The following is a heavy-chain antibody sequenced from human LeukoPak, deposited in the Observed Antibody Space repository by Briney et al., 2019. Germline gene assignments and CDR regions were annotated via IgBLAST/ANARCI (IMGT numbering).Heavy chain of an antibody. CDR3: ARVLRAASWRSYDY. CDR2: IYYNGGT. Sequence: SETLSLTCTVSGDSVSNSLYYWSWIRQPPGKGLEWIGYIYYNGGTNYNPSLKSRVTISIDTSTNQFSLRLNSMTAAATAVYYCARVLRAASWRSYDYWGQGSLVTVSS. V-gene: IGHV4-61*01. J-gene: IGHJ4*02. D-gene: IGHD5-18*01. CDR1: GDSVSNSLYY.